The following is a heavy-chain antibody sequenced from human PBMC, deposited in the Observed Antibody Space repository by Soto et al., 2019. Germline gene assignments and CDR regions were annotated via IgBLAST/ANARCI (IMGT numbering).Heavy chain of an antibody. CDR2: IHGGGGAT. CDR1: GFTFSAYA. D-gene: IGHD1-1*01. V-gene: IGHV3-23*01. CDR3: AKFEGHPLEYWYLDF. J-gene: IGHJ2*01. Sequence: EVQLLESGGGLVQPGGSLRLSCAASGFTFSAYAMGWVRQAPRKGLEWVSTIHGGGGATHYADSVKGRFTISRDDSKNTPYAQMNSLRAEDTAVYYCAKFEGHPLEYWYLDFWGRGTLVTVSS.